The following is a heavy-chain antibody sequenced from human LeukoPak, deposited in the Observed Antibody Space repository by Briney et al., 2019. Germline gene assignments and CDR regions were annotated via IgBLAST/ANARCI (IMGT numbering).Heavy chain of an antibody. Sequence: SETLSLTCAVYGGSLSGYYWSWIRQPPGKGLEWIGEINRSGSTNYNPSLKSRVTISVDTSKNQFSLKLSSVTAADTAVYYCARHASVVPAAFDYWGQGTLVTVSS. CDR1: GGSLSGYY. CDR2: INRSGST. CDR3: ARHASVVPAAFDY. J-gene: IGHJ4*02. V-gene: IGHV4-34*01. D-gene: IGHD2-2*01.